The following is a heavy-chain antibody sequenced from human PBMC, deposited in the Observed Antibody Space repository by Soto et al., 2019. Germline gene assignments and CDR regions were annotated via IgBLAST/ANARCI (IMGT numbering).Heavy chain of an antibody. V-gene: IGHV3-30-3*01. CDR2: LSFDGTNE. CDR1: GFPFSNHA. D-gene: IGHD2-15*01. CDR3: ARDPGVGYCSGGSCYVPDF. Sequence: QVHLVESGGGVVQPGRSLRLSCAATGFPFSNHAMHWVRQAPGKGLEWVALLSFDGTNEYYADSVKGRFTISRDNTNNMLFLQRNSLIPEDTAVYYCARDPGVGYCSGGSCYVPDFWGQGTLVTVSS. J-gene: IGHJ4*02.